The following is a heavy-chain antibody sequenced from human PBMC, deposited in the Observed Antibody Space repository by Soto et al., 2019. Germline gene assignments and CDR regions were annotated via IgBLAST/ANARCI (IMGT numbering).Heavy chain of an antibody. CDR1: GFTFDEYA. V-gene: IGHV3-9*01. J-gene: IGHJ6*02. CDR3: AKEAGLVRFFDWLSNGLDV. Sequence: EVQLVESGGDLVQPGRSLRLSCAASGFTFDEYAMHWVRQAPGKGLEWVSGFSWNSGNKGHADSVKGRFTISRDNAKNFLYLEMNSLRAEDTALYSCAKEAGLVRFFDWLSNGLDVWGQGAAVTVS. D-gene: IGHD3-9*01. CDR2: FSWNSGNK.